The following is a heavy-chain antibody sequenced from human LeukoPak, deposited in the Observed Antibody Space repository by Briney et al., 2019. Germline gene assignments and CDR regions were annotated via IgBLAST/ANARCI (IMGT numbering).Heavy chain of an antibody. CDR1: GSRFTSYW. CDR3: ARRPGSGIFNWFDP. J-gene: IGHJ5*02. D-gene: IGHD6-13*01. Sequence: GESLQISCQGSGSRFTSYWIGWVRQMPGKGLEWMGIIYPGDSDTRYSPSFQGQVTISADKSISTAYLQWSSLKASDTAMYYCARRPGSGIFNWFDPWGQGTLVTVSS. V-gene: IGHV5-51*01. CDR2: IYPGDSDT.